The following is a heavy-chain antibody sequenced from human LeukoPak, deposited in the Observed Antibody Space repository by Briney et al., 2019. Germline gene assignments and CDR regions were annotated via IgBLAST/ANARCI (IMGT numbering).Heavy chain of an antibody. D-gene: IGHD3-10*01. Sequence: GRSLRLSCAASGFTLTTYGTHWLRQAPGKGLEWVAVIWYDGSRKFYGDSVKGRFTVSRDTSENTMYLQMNTLRVDDTAVYYCARDGGSGIDYWGQGTLVTVSS. CDR2: IWYDGSRK. V-gene: IGHV3-33*01. J-gene: IGHJ4*02. CDR1: GFTLTTYG. CDR3: ARDGGSGIDY.